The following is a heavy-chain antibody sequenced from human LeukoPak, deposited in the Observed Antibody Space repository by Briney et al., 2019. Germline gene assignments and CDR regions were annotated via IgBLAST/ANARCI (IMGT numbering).Heavy chain of an antibody. J-gene: IGHJ5*01. CDR3: GRDPDS. Sequence: GGSLTLSCAASGFIFSTYWWNWIRQAPGKGLEWVDGISGDGSERDYVDSVRGRFTISRDNAKNSLYLQMNSLTAEDTAVYYCGRDPDSWGQGTVVTVSS. CDR1: GFIFSTYW. V-gene: IGHV3-7*04. CDR2: ISGDGSER.